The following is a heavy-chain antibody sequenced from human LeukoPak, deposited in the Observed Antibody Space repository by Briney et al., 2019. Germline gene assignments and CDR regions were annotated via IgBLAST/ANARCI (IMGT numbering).Heavy chain of an antibody. D-gene: IGHD1-1*01. Sequence: PGGSLRLSCAASGFTFSSFGINWVRQAPGKGLEWLSYIGTTSSTIYYADSVRGRFTISRDNAKNSLFLQMDSLRDEDTAVYYCARSGKTGTTTHYYAMDVWGQGTAVTVSS. CDR2: IGTTSSTI. J-gene: IGHJ6*02. CDR1: GFTFSSFG. V-gene: IGHV3-48*02. CDR3: ARSGKTGTTTHYYAMDV.